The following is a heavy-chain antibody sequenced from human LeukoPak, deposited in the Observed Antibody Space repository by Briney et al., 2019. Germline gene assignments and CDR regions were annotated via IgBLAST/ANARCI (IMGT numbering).Heavy chain of an antibody. CDR1: GFTFSSNW. J-gene: IGHJ4*02. D-gene: IGHD6-13*01. V-gene: IGHV3-74*01. CDR2: INSDGSST. Sequence: GGSLRLSCAASGFTFSSNWMHWVRQAPGKGLVWVSRINSDGSSTNYADSVKGRFTISRDNAKNTLYLQMNSLRAEDTAVYYCSSPYNGIATIGSVHWGQGTLVTVSS. CDR3: SSPYNGIATIGSVH.